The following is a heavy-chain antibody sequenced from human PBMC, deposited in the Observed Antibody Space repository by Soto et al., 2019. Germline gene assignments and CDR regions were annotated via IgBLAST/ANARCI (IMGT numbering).Heavy chain of an antibody. CDR3: ARGSTIVRGAPSWFDP. J-gene: IGHJ5*02. CDR2: IIPIAAIA. D-gene: IGHD3-10*01. CDR1: GGTFSRYT. Sequence: SVKVSCKASGGTFSRYTINWVRQAPGQGLEWMGRIIPIAAIANYTQKFQGRVTITVDKSSTTAYMEPSSLRSDDTAVYYCARGSTIVRGAPSWFDPWGQGTLVTVSS. V-gene: IGHV1-69*02.